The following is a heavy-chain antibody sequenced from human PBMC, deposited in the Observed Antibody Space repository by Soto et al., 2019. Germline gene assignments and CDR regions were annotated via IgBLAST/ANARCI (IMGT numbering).Heavy chain of an antibody. J-gene: IGHJ6*02. CDR2: ISGSGGST. Sequence: PGGSLRLSCAASGFTFSSDAKSWVRQAPGKGLEWVSAISGSGGSTYYADSVKGRFTISRDNSKNTMYLQMNSLRAEDTAVYYCAKGSRRYSHGRMDVWGQGTSVTVSS. CDR1: GFTFSSDA. CDR3: AKGSRRYSHGRMDV. D-gene: IGHD5-18*01. V-gene: IGHV3-23*01.